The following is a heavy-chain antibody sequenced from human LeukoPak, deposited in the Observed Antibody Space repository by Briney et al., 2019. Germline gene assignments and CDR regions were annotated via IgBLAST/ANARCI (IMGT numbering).Heavy chain of an antibody. CDR3: ARVPAYGGKNRYFDL. J-gene: IGHJ2*01. Sequence: ASVKVSCKASGYTFTSCYMHWVRQAPGQGLEWMGIINPSGGSTSYAQKFQGRVTMTRDTSTSTVCMELSSLRSEDTGVYYCARVPAYGGKNRYFDLWGRGTLLTVPS. V-gene: IGHV1-46*01. CDR1: GYTFTSCY. CDR2: INPSGGST. D-gene: IGHD4-17*01.